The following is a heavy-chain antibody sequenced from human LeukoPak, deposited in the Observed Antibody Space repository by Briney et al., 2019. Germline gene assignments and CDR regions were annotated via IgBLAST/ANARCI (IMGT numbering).Heavy chain of an antibody. CDR3: ARLLWFGEFVFDY. Sequence: AETLSLTCTVSGGSISSSSYYWGWMRQPPGKGLEWIGSIYYSGSTYYNPSLKSRVTISVDTSKNQFSLKLSSVTAADTAVYYCARLLWFGEFVFDYWGQGTLVTVSS. CDR2: IYYSGST. V-gene: IGHV4-39*01. D-gene: IGHD3-10*01. J-gene: IGHJ4*02. CDR1: GGSISSSSYY.